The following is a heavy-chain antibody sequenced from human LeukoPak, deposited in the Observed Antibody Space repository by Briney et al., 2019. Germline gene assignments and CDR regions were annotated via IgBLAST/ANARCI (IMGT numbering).Heavy chain of an antibody. CDR3: AKHGSSSWINFDY. D-gene: IGHD6-13*01. J-gene: IGHJ4*02. Sequence: GGSLRLSCAASGFTFSSYAMSWVRQAPGKGLEWFSAISGSGGSTYYADSMKGRFTISRDNSKNTLYLQMNSLRAEDTAVYYCAKHGSSSWINFDYWGQGTLVTVSS. CDR2: ISGSGGST. CDR1: GFTFSSYA. V-gene: IGHV3-23*01.